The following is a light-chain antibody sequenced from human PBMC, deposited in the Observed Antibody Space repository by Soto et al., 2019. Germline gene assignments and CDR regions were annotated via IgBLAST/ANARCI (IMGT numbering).Light chain of an antibody. CDR1: QGISYY. J-gene: IGKJ4*01. CDR3: LQHYTYPLT. V-gene: IGKV1-17*03. CDR2: AAS. Sequence: DIQMTQSPSAISASVGDRITITCRASQGISYYVAWFHHKPGTVPKRLIFAASSLERGVPARFSGSYSGTRFXLXIXXXXXXXXXTYFCLQHYTYPLTFGGGTRVX.